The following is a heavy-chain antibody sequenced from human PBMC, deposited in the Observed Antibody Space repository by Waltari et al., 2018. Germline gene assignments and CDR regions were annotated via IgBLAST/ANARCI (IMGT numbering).Heavy chain of an antibody. CDR1: GFTFSSYA. J-gene: IGHJ4*02. Sequence: QVQLVESGGGVVQPGRSLRLSCAASGFTFSSYAMPWVRQAPGKGLEWVAVISYDGSNKYYADSVKGRFTISRDNSKNTLYLQMNSLRAEDTAVYYCARDRGWFGVDYWGQGTLVTVSS. D-gene: IGHD3-10*01. CDR3: ARDRGWFGVDY. V-gene: IGHV3-30*01. CDR2: ISYDGSNK.